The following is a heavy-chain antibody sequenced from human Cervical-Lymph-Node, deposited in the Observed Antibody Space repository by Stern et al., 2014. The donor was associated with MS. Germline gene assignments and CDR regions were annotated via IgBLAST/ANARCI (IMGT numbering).Heavy chain of an antibody. CDR3: ARDLAHEGYFDY. V-gene: IGHV1-18*04. CDR2: ISAYNGNT. CDR1: GYTFTSYG. Sequence: VQLVQSGAEVKKPGASVKVSCKASGYTFTSYGISWVRQARGQGLALLGWISAYNGNTNYAQKLQGRVTMTTDTSTSTAYMELRSLRSDDTAVYYCARDLAHEGYFDYWGQGTLVTVSS. J-gene: IGHJ4*02.